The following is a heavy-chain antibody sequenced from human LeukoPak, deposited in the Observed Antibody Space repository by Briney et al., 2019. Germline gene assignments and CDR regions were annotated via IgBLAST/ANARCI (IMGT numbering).Heavy chain of an antibody. CDR3: ARRTPEYTNRWYFDL. V-gene: IGHV5-51*01. CDR1: GYSFTSYW. J-gene: IGHJ2*01. Sequence: GESLKISCKGSGYSFTSYWIGWVRQMPGKGLEWMGIIYPGDSDTRYSPSFQGQVTISADKSINTAFVQWSSLKGSDTAIYYCARRTPEYTNRWYFDLWGRGTLVTVSS. CDR2: IYPGDSDT. D-gene: IGHD6-6*01.